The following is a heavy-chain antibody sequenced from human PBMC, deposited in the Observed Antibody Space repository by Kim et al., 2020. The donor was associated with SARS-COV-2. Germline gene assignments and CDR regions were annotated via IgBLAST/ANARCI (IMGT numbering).Heavy chain of an antibody. CDR1: GFTFSSYW. CDR2: IKQDGSEK. D-gene: IGHD6-13*01. CDR3: ARDRLESWDYYYYGMDV. J-gene: IGHJ6*02. Sequence: GGSLRLSCAASGFTFSSYWMSWVRQAPGKGLEWVANIKQDGSEKYYVDSVKGRFTISRDNAKNSLYLQMNSLRAEDTAVYYCARDRLESWDYYYYGMDVWGQGTTVTVSS. V-gene: IGHV3-7*01.